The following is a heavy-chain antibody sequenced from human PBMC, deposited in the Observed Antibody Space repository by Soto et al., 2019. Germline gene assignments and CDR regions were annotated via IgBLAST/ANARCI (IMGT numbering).Heavy chain of an antibody. Sequence: QVQLVQSGAEVKKPGASVKVSCKASGYSFSTYAMHWVRHAPGQRLEWMGWIIAGNGNTRYSQNLKGRVTLTRDTSAYTAYMELTSLRSEDTVLYYCARPHYYASGSYDYYDYCYYWGQGTLVTVSS. V-gene: IGHV1-3*01. CDR1: GYSFSTYA. CDR2: IIAGNGNT. CDR3: ARPHYYASGSYDYYDYCYY. J-gene: IGHJ4*02. D-gene: IGHD3-10*01.